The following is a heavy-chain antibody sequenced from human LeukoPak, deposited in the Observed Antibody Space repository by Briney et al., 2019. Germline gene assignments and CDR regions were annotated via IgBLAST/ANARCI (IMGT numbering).Heavy chain of an antibody. CDR2: IYYSGST. CDR1: GGSISSSSYY. V-gene: IGHV4-39*07. D-gene: IGHD6-13*01. J-gene: IGHJ4*02. CDR3: ARSAIAAAGTGDY. Sequence: SQTLSLTCAVSGGSISSSSYYWGWIRQPPGKGLEWIGSIYYSGSTYYNPSLKSRVTISVDTSKNQFSLKLSSVTAADTAVYYCARSAIAAAGTGDYWGQGTLVTVSS.